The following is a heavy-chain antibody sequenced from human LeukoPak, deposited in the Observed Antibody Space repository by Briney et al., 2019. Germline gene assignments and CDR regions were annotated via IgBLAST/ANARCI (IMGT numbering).Heavy chain of an antibody. CDR1: GGSITNYY. V-gene: IGHV4-59*01. D-gene: IGHD4-17*01. CDR2: IYNSGST. Sequence: SETLSLTCTVSGGSITNYYWSWIRQPPGKGLEWLGFIYNSGSTTSNPSLKNRVTISVDTSKNQFSLKLSSMTAADTAVYYCVRSSYGDHFDHWGQGTLVTVSS. CDR3: VRSSYGDHFDH. J-gene: IGHJ4*02.